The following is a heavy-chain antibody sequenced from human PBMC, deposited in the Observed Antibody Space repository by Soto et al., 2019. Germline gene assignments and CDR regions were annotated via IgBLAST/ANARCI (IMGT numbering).Heavy chain of an antibody. D-gene: IGHD3-22*01. CDR2: ISSSSSTI. CDR3: ARVGEYDSSGWFDY. CDR1: GFTFSSYS. J-gene: IGHJ4*02. V-gene: IGHV3-48*02. Sequence: EVQLVESGGGLVQPGGSLILSCAASGFTFSSYSMNWVRQAPGKGLKWVSYISSSSSTIYYADSVKGRFTISRDNAKNSLYLQMNSLRDEDTAVYYCARVGEYDSSGWFDYWGQGTLVTVSS.